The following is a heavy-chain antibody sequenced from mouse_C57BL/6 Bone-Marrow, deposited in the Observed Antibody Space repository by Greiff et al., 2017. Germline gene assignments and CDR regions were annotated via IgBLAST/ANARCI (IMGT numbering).Heavy chain of an antibody. V-gene: IGHV1-76*01. Sequence: QVQLKQSGAELVRPGASVKLSCKASGYTFTDYYINWVKQRPGQGLEWIARIYPGSGNTYYNEKFKGKATLTAEKSSSTAYMQLSSLTSEDSAVYFCARRNIYYDYDGAWFAYWGQGTLVTVSA. CDR2: IYPGSGNT. CDR3: ARRNIYYDYDGAWFAY. J-gene: IGHJ3*01. CDR1: GYTFTDYY. D-gene: IGHD2-4*01.